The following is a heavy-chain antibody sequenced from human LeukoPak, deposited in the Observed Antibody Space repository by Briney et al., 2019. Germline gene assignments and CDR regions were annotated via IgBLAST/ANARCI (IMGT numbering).Heavy chain of an antibody. D-gene: IGHD4-23*01. Sequence: PGRSLRLSCAASGFTFSSYGMHWVRQAPGKGLEWVAVIWYDGSNKYYADSVKGRFTISRDNSKNTLYLQMNSLRAEDTAVYYCARALGGNQAFDHWGQGTLVTVSS. CDR2: IWYDGSNK. CDR3: ARALGGNQAFDH. CDR1: GFTFSSYG. V-gene: IGHV3-33*01. J-gene: IGHJ4*02.